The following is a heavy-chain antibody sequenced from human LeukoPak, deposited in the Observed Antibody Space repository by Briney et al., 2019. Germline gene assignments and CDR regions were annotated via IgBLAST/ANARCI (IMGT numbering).Heavy chain of an antibody. D-gene: IGHD5/OR15-5a*01. CDR1: GFTFSSYG. J-gene: IGHJ4*02. V-gene: IGHV3-33*06. CDR2: IWYDGSNK. Sequence: GGSLRLSCAASGFTFSSYGMHWVRQAPGKGLEWVAVIWYDGSNKYYADSVKGRFTISRDNSKNTLYLQMNSLRAEDTAVYYCAKDRQFFYDGFDYWGQGTLVTVSS. CDR3: AKDRQFFYDGFDY.